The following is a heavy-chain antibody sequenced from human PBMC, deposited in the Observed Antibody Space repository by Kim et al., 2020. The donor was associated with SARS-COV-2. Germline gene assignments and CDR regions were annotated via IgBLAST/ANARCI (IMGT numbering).Heavy chain of an antibody. Sequence: DSVKGRFTISRDNSKNTLYLQMNSLRAEDTAVYYCARDLGLAAAAKFDYWGQGTLVTVSS. J-gene: IGHJ4*02. V-gene: IGHV3-30*01. D-gene: IGHD6-13*01. CDR3: ARDLGLAAAAKFDY.